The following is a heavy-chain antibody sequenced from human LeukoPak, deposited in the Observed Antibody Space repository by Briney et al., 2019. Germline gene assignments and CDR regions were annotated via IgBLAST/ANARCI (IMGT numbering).Heavy chain of an antibody. V-gene: IGHV4-34*01. CDR3: ARRKKQQLASGYFDY. Sequence: SETLSLTCAVYGGSFSGYYWSWIRQPPGKGLEWIGEINHSGSTNYNPSLKSRVTISVDTSKNQFSLKLSSVTAADTAVYYCARRKKQQLASGYFDYWGQGTLVTVSS. CDR2: INHSGST. D-gene: IGHD6-13*01. CDR1: GGSFSGYY. J-gene: IGHJ4*02.